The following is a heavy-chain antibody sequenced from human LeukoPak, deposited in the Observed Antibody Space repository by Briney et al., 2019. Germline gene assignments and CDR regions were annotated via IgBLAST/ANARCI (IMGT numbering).Heavy chain of an antibody. CDR2: INPSGGTT. CDR1: GYSFTNYY. CDR3: ARGNYGDYEGDLRFDP. Sequence: ASVKVSCKASGYSFTNYYIHWVRQAPGEGLEWMGIINPSGGTTNYAQKFQGRVTVTRDMSTTTVYMELSRLRSDDTAVYYCARGNYGDYEGDLRFDPWGQGTLVTVSS. D-gene: IGHD4-17*01. V-gene: IGHV1-46*01. J-gene: IGHJ5*02.